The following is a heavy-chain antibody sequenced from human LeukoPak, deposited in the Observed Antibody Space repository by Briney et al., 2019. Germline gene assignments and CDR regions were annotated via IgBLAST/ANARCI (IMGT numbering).Heavy chain of an antibody. J-gene: IGHJ3*02. Sequence: GGSLRLSCAASGFTFSSYGMHWVRQAPGKGLEWVAVIWHDASKKYYADSVKGRFTISRDNAKNLLLLQMNSLRAEDTAVYYCAREGVRGSEAIDAFDIWGQGTLVTVSS. CDR1: GFTFSSYG. D-gene: IGHD3-10*01. V-gene: IGHV3-33*08. CDR2: IWHDASKK. CDR3: AREGVRGSEAIDAFDI.